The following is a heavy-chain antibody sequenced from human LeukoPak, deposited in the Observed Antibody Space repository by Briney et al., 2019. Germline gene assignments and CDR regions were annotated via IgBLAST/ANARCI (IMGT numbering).Heavy chain of an antibody. J-gene: IGHJ6*03. Sequence: PGGSLRLSCAASGFTFSNYWMSWVRQAPGKGLEWVANIKEDGSEKYYVDSVKGRFTISRDNAKKSLYLQMNSLRAEDTAVYYCASEVPYYYYMDVWGKGTTVTVSS. D-gene: IGHD3-10*01. V-gene: IGHV3-7*01. CDR2: IKEDGSEK. CDR3: ASEVPYYYYMDV. CDR1: GFTFSNYW.